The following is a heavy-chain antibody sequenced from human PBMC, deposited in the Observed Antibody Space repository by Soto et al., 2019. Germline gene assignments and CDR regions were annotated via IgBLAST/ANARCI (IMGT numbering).Heavy chain of an antibody. CDR1: GFTFRSYS. V-gene: IGHV3-48*02. Sequence: GGSLRLSCSASGFTFRSYSMNWVRQAPGKGLEWVSYISSSSSTIYYADSVKGRFTISRDNAKNSLYLQMNSLRDEDTAVYYCARDGSSGYYYYYGMDVWGQGTTVTVSS. CDR2: ISSSSSTI. J-gene: IGHJ6*02. CDR3: ARDGSSGYYYYYGMDV.